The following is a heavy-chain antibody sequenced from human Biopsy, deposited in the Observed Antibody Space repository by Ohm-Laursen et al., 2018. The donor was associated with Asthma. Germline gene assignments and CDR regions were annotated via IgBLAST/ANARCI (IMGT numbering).Heavy chain of an antibody. V-gene: IGHV1-69*01. Sequence: SSVKVSCKSLGGTFNTYVIGWVRQAPGQGLEWMGGINSVFGTTTYPQKFQDRVTITADDSTSTVYMELSSLRSEDTAVYYCARKAGSCISRTCYSLDFWSQGTLATVSS. D-gene: IGHD2-2*01. CDR3: ARKAGSCISRTCYSLDF. CDR2: INSVFGTT. CDR1: GGTFNTYV. J-gene: IGHJ4*02.